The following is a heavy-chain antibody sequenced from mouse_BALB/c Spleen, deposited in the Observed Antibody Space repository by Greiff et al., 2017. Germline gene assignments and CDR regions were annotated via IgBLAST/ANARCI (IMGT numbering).Heavy chain of an antibody. J-gene: IGHJ2*01. V-gene: IGHV1S135*01. D-gene: IGHD2-2*01. CDR2: IDPYNGGT. Sequence: VQLKESGPELVKPGASVKVSCKASGYAFTSYNMYWVKQSHGKSLEWIGYIDPYNGGTSYNQKFKGKATLTVDKSSSTAYMHLNSLTSEDSAVYYCARWGYDARRDFDDWGQGTTLTGSS. CDR3: ARWGYDARRDFDD. CDR1: GYAFTSYN.